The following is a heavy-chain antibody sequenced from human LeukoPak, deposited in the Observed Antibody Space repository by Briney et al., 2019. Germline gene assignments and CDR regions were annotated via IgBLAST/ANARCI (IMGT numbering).Heavy chain of an antibody. CDR3: AKDIRNCSGGSCYFHNWYFDL. J-gene: IGHJ2*01. Sequence: GGSLRLSCAASGLTFDDYAMHWVRQAPGKGLEWVSGISWNSGSIGYADSVKGRFTISRDNAKNSLYLQMNSLRAEDTALYYCAKDIRNCSGGSCYFHNWYFDLWGRGTLVTVSS. D-gene: IGHD2-15*01. V-gene: IGHV3-9*01. CDR2: ISWNSGSI. CDR1: GLTFDDYA.